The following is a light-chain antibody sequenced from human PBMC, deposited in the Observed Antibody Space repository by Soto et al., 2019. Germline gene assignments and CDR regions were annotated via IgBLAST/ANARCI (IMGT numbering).Light chain of an antibody. CDR3: QQSYSPPRT. J-gene: IGKJ1*01. CDR1: QSISSW. CDR2: AAS. V-gene: IGKV1-39*01. Sequence: DIQMTESPSTLSASVGDRVTITCRASQSISSWLAWYQQKPGIAPKLLIYAASSLQSGVPSRFSGSGSGTEFTLTISSLKHEDFATYFCQQSYSPPRTFGQGTKVDIK.